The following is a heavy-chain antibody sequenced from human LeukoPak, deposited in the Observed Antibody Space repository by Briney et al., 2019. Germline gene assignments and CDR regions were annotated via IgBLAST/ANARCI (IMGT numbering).Heavy chain of an antibody. D-gene: IGHD2-15*01. Sequence: GGSLRLSCAASGFTFSSYGMHWVRQAPGKGLEWVAVISYDGSNKYYADSVKGRFTISRDNSKNTLYLQMNSLRAEDTAVYYCAKHIVVVVVAPDAFDIWGQGTMVTVSS. CDR2: ISYDGSNK. CDR1: GFTFSSYG. J-gene: IGHJ3*02. V-gene: IGHV3-30*18. CDR3: AKHIVVVVVAPDAFDI.